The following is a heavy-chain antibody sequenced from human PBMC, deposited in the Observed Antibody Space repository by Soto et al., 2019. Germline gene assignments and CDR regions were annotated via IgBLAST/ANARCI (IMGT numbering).Heavy chain of an antibody. CDR2: INPNSGGT. J-gene: IGHJ6*02. D-gene: IGHD3-3*01. V-gene: IGHV1-2*04. CDR1: GYTFTSYY. CDR3: ARAGLRFLEWFVGAPETYGMDV. Sequence: EASVKVSCKASGYTFTSYYMHWVRQAPGQGLEWMGWINPNSGGTNYAQKFQGWVTMTRDTSISTAYMELSRLRSDETAVYYCARAGLRFLEWFVGAPETYGMDVLGQ.